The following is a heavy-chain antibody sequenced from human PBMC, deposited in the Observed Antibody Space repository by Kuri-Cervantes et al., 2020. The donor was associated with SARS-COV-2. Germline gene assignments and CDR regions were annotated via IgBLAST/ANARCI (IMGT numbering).Heavy chain of an antibody. CDR3: AHTRKSARGYAADY. D-gene: IGHD3-10*01. CDR2: LYWDEDK. V-gene: IGHV2-5*02. J-gene: IGHJ4*02. CDR1: GLSVSTSGVG. Sequence: SGPTLVKPTQTLTLTCTFSGLSVSTSGVGVGWIRQPPSEALEWLGLLYWDEDKPYSPSLKNRPAITAGTSKNLVVLTMANLDPVDTATYYCAHTRKSARGYAADYWGQGTLVTVSS.